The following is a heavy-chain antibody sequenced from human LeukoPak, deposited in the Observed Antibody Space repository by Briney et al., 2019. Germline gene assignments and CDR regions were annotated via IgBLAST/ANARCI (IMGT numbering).Heavy chain of an antibody. D-gene: IGHD6-25*01. CDR3: AKGGDYFDY. V-gene: IGHV3-64*04. CDR2: INGDGRTT. J-gene: IGHJ4*02. Sequence: GGSLRLSCSASGFIFSTYTMYWVRQAPGKGLEFVSVINGDGRTTYYADSVKGRFTISRDNSKNTLYLQMNSLRAEDTAVYYCAKGGDYFDYWGQGTLVTVSS. CDR1: GFIFSTYT.